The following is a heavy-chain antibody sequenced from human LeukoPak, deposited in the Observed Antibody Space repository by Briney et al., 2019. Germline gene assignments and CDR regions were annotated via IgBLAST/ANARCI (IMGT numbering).Heavy chain of an antibody. J-gene: IGHJ4*02. CDR1: GYTFTSYY. Sequence: ASVKVSCKASGYTFTSYYMHWVRQAPGQGLEWMGVINPSGGSTSYAQKFQGRVTMTRDTSTSTVYMELSSLRSEDTAVCYCARGGLRYFDWLLFEFDYWGQGTLVTVSS. CDR2: INPSGGST. V-gene: IGHV1-46*01. D-gene: IGHD3-9*01. CDR3: ARGGLRYFDWLLFEFDY.